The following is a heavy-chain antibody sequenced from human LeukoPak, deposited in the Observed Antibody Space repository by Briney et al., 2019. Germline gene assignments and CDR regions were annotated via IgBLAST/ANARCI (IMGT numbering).Heavy chain of an antibody. CDR2: IYYSGST. V-gene: IGHV4-39*07. Sequence: SETLSLTCTVSGGSISSSSYYWGWIRQPPGKGLEWIGSIYYSGSTYYNPSLKSRVTISVDTSKNQFSLKLSSVTAADTAVYYCARGQRESSSWSLGWYYYYYYMDVWGKGTTVTVSS. D-gene: IGHD6-13*01. CDR3: ARGQRESSSWSLGWYYYYYYMDV. CDR1: GGSISSSSYY. J-gene: IGHJ6*03.